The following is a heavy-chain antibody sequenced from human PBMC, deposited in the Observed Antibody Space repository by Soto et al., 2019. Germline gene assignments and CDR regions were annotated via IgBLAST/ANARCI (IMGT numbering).Heavy chain of an antibody. Sequence: QVQLVQSGAEVKKPGSSVKVSCKASGGTFSSYAISWVRQAPGQGLEWMGGIIPIFGTANYAQKFQGRVTITADESTSTADLELSSLRSEDTAVYYCAASGDSSGYYLVPFDYWGQGTLVTVSS. CDR1: GGTFSSYA. CDR3: AASGDSSGYYLVPFDY. D-gene: IGHD3-22*01. V-gene: IGHV1-69*12. CDR2: IIPIFGTA. J-gene: IGHJ4*02.